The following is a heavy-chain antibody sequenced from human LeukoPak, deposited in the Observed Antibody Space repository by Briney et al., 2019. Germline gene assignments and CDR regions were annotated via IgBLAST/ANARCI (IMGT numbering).Heavy chain of an antibody. D-gene: IGHD3-9*01. CDR1: GGSFSGYY. V-gene: IGHV4-59*12. CDR2: IYYSGTT. Sequence: SETLSLTCAVYGGSFSGYYWSWIRQPPGKGLEWIGYIYYSGTTNYNPSLKSRVTISVDTSKNQFSLKFSSVTAADTAVYYCARGQNYDILTGYYDYYYYMDDWDKGTTVTVSS. CDR3: ARGQNYDILTGYYDYYYYMDD. J-gene: IGHJ6*03.